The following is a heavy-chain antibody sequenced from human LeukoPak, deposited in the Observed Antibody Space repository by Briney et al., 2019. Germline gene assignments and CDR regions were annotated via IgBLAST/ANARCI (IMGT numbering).Heavy chain of an antibody. Sequence: TGGSLRLSCAASGFTFKLYWMHWVRQVPGKRPVWVSRINDDGSDTIYADSVRGRFTISRDNSKNTLYLQMNSLRAADTAVYYCARVDYGDYGMDVWGQGTTVTVSS. CDR3: ARVDYGDYGMDV. CDR1: GFTFKLYW. V-gene: IGHV3-74*01. D-gene: IGHD4-17*01. J-gene: IGHJ6*02. CDR2: INDDGSDT.